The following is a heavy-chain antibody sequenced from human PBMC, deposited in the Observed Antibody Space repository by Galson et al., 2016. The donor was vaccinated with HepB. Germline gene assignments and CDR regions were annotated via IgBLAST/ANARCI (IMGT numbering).Heavy chain of an antibody. CDR2: IHYSGNT. CDR3: ARHRTYGDSPAAFEI. D-gene: IGHD2-21*02. J-gene: IGHJ3*02. Sequence: SETLSLTCTVSGASLNRNAYYWDWIRQPPGKGLEWIGTIHYSGNTYYNPSLKSRVTISVDTSKNQFSLKLSSVTAADTAVYYCARHRTYGDSPAAFEIWGQGTMVTVSS. V-gene: IGHV4-39*01. CDR1: GASLNRNAYY.